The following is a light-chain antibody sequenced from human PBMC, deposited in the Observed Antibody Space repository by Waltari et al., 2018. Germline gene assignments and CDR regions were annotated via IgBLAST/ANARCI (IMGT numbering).Light chain of an antibody. CDR2: GQN. Sequence: SSELTQDPSVSVALGQTVRITCLVDRPSRLYARWYQQRTGQAPILVHYGQNNRPSGIPDRFSGSTSGNTASLTITGAQAEDEADYYCHSRDTSSTRVFGGGTRLTV. CDR3: HSRDTSSTRV. CDR1: RPSRLY. J-gene: IGLJ2*01. V-gene: IGLV3-19*01.